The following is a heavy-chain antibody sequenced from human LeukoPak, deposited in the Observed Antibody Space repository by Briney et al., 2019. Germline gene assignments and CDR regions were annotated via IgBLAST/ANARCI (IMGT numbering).Heavy chain of an antibody. V-gene: IGHV1-18*01. J-gene: IGHJ3*02. D-gene: IGHD3-10*01. Sequence: ASVKVSCKASGYTFTSYGISWVRQAPGQGLEWMGWISAYNGNTNYAQKLQGRVTMTTDTSTSTAYMELRSLRSDDTAVYYCARDLNVLLWFGEFSAAFDIWGQGTMVTVSS. CDR2: ISAYNGNT. CDR1: GYTFTSYG. CDR3: ARDLNVLLWFGEFSAAFDI.